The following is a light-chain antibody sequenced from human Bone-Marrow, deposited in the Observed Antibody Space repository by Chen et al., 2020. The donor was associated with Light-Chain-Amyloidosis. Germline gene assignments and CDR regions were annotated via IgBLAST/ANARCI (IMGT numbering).Light chain of an antibody. CDR3: MQALQTTWT. CDR2: LGS. Sequence: DIVMTQSPLSLPVTPGEPASISCRSSQSLLHSNGYNYLDWYLQKPGQSPQPLIYLGSNRASGVADRFSGSGSGTDFTLKISRVEAEDVGVYYCMQALQTTWTFGQGTKVEIK. V-gene: IGKV2-28*01. J-gene: IGKJ1*01. CDR1: QSLLHSNGYNY.